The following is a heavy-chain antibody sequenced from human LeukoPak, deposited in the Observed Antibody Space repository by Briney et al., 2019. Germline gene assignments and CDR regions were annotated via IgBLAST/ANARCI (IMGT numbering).Heavy chain of an antibody. D-gene: IGHD6-19*01. CDR1: GFTFSIYA. J-gene: IGHJ4*02. V-gene: IGHV3-23*01. Sequence: GGSLRLSCAASGFTFSIYAMSWVRQAPGKGLEWVSAISGSGGSTYYADSVKGRFTISRDNSKNTLYLQMNSLRAEDTAVYYCAKGKDDSSGWYFFYWGQGTLVTVSS. CDR3: AKGKDDSSGWYFFY. CDR2: ISGSGGST.